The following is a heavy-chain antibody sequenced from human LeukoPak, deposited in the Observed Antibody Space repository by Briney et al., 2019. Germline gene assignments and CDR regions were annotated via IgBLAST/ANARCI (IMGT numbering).Heavy chain of an antibody. Sequence: SGPTQVNPTQTLTLTCTFSGFSLSTSGVGVGSIRQPPGKALEWLALIYRDDDTRYSPSLKSGLTITKDTSKNQVVLTMTMMDPVDTATYYCAHDDYDSSGFDYWGQGTLVTVSS. D-gene: IGHD3-22*01. CDR3: AHDDYDSSGFDY. V-gene: IGHV2-5*02. CDR2: IYRDDDT. J-gene: IGHJ4*02. CDR1: GFSLSTSGVG.